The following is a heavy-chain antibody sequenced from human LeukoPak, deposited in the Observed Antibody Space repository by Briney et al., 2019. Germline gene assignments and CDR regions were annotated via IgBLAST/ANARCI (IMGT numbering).Heavy chain of an antibody. CDR1: GDSVTSGGFY. J-gene: IGHJ5*02. CDR2: VYYTGST. CDR3: ARHSGSGSLSRPFDP. Sequence: KSSETLSLTCTVSGDSVTSGGFYWAWLRQPPGRGLEWIATVYYTGSTYYNPSLNSRVTISIDTSKNHFSLKLRSVVAPDTAVYYCARHSGSGSLSRPFDPWGQGTLVTVSS. D-gene: IGHD3-10*01. V-gene: IGHV4-39*02.